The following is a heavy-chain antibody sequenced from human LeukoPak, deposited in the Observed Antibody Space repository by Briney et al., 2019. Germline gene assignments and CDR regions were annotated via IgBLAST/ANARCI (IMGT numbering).Heavy chain of an antibody. CDR1: GFTLSNYN. CDR2: IRSSSRSI. V-gene: IGHV3-48*02. D-gene: IGHD3-10*01. J-gene: IGHJ4*02. CDR3: AREYGSGTPDFDY. Sequence: GGSLRLSCAASGFTLSNYNMNWVRQAPGKGLEWVSHIRSSSRSIYYADSVKGRFTISRDNAKNSLYLQMNSLRDEDRAVYYCAREYGSGTPDFDYWGQGTLVSVSS.